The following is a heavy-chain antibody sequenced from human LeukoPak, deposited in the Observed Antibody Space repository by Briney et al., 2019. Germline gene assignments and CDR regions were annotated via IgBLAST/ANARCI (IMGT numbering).Heavy chain of an antibody. V-gene: IGHV1-69*05. CDR2: IIPIFGTA. Sequence: SVKVSCKASGGTFSSYAISWVRQAPGQGLEWMGRIIPIFGTANYAQKFQGRVTITTDESTSTAYMELSSLRSEDTAVYYCAREVSAAGTHFGYWGQGTLVTVSS. CDR3: AREVSAAGTHFGY. CDR1: GGTFSSYA. D-gene: IGHD6-13*01. J-gene: IGHJ4*02.